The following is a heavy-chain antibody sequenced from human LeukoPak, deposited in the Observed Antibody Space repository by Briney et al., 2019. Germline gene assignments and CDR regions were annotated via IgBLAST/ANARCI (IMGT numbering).Heavy chain of an antibody. CDR2: IYYSGST. CDR3: ARIQGFNYDSSGYWGL. J-gene: IGHJ4*02. V-gene: IGHV4-39*02. D-gene: IGHD3-22*01. Sequence: SETLSLTCTVSGATLSSSRYYWGWIRQPPGKGLEWIGSIYYSGSTSYNPSLKGRLSISVDTSENHFSLKLSSVTAADTAVYYCARIQGFNYDSSGYWGLWGQGTLVTVSS. CDR1: GATLSSSRYY.